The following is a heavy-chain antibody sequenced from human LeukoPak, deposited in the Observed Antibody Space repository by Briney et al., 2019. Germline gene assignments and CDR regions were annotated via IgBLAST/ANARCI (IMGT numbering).Heavy chain of an antibody. V-gene: IGHV3-21*01. D-gene: IGHD3-3*01. Sequence: GGSLRLSCAASGFTFSSYSMNWVRQAPGKGLEWVSSISSSSSYIYYADSVKGRFTISRDNAKNSLYLQMNSLRAEDTAVYYCARGGITIFGGGVDAFDIWGQGTMVTVSS. CDR1: GFTFSSYS. J-gene: IGHJ3*02. CDR3: ARGGITIFGGGVDAFDI. CDR2: ISSSSSYI.